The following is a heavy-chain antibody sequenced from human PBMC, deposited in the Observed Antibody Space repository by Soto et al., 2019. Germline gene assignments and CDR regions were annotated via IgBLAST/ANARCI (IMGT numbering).Heavy chain of an antibody. CDR2: ISSDGRTV. D-gene: IGHD4-17*01. CDR1: GFTFSTYS. Sequence: EVQLVESGVGLVQPGGSLRLSCAASGFTFSTYSMSWVRQAPGKGLEWVSYISSDGRTVNYADSVEGRFTISRDDAKNSLYLQMNNLRAEDTAVYYCARDWREMTTDYWGQGTLVTVSS. V-gene: IGHV3-48*01. J-gene: IGHJ4*02. CDR3: ARDWREMTTDY.